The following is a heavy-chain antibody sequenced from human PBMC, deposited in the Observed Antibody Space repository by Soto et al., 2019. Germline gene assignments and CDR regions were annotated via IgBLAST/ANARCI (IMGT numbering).Heavy chain of an antibody. CDR1: GGSISSGGYY. CDR3: ARGQDTGEYY. J-gene: IGHJ4*02. V-gene: IGHV4-31*03. D-gene: IGHD2-15*01. Sequence: SETLSLTCTVSGGSISSGGYYWSWIRQHPGKGLEWIGYIYYSGSTYYNPSLKSRVTISVDTSKNQFSLKLSSVTAADTAVYYCARGQDTGEYYWGQATXVTVSS. CDR2: IYYSGST.